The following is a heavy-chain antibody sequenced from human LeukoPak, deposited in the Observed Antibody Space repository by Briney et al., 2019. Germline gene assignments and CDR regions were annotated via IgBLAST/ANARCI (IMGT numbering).Heavy chain of an antibody. V-gene: IGHV3-30*18. Sequence: GGSLRLSCAASGFTFSSYGMHWVRQAPGKGLQWLGFISYDGNIKYEDSVKGRFTISRDNSKNTPYLQMNSLRAEDAAVYFCAKAPVTSCRGAYCYPFDSWGQGTLVTVSS. D-gene: IGHD2-21*01. J-gene: IGHJ4*02. CDR1: GFTFSSYG. CDR3: AKAPVTSCRGAYCYPFDS. CDR2: ISYDGNIK.